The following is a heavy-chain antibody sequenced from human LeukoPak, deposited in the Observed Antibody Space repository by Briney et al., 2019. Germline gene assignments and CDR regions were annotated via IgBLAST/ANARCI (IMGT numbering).Heavy chain of an antibody. CDR3: ARGYFPAARHSAARGPRKYYFDY. CDR1: GYTFTSYD. D-gene: IGHD6-6*01. Sequence: GASVKVSCKASGYTFTSYDINWVRQATGQGLEWMGWMNPNSGNTGYAQKFQGRVTITRNTSISTAYMELSSLRSEDTAVYYRARGYFPAARHSAARGPRKYYFDYWGQGTLVTVSS. CDR2: MNPNSGNT. V-gene: IGHV1-8*03. J-gene: IGHJ4*02.